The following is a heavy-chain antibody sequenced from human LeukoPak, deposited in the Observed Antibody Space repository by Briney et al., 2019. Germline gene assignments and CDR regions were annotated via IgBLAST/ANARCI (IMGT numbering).Heavy chain of an antibody. CDR1: GYTFTSYG. J-gene: IGHJ4*02. D-gene: IGHD2-2*01. CDR2: TSAYNGNT. CDR3: ARDAVPAAPRDY. Sequence: ASVKVSCKASGYTFTSYGISWVRQAPGQGLEWMGWTSAYNGNTNYAQKLQGRVTMTTGTSTSTAYMELRSLRSDDTAVYYCARDAVPAAPRDYWGQGTLVTVSS. V-gene: IGHV1-18*01.